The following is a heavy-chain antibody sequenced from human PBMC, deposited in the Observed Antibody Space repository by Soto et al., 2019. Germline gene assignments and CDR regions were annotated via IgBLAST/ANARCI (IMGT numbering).Heavy chain of an antibody. Sequence: GGSLRLSCAASGFTFSSYAMSWVRQAPGKGLEWVSAISGSGGSTYYADSVKGRFTISRDNSKNTLYLQMNSLRAEDTAVYYCAKNYDSSGYYYGGLDYWGQGTLDTVSS. CDR1: GFTFSSYA. CDR2: ISGSGGST. V-gene: IGHV3-23*01. J-gene: IGHJ4*02. D-gene: IGHD3-22*01. CDR3: AKNYDSSGYYYGGLDY.